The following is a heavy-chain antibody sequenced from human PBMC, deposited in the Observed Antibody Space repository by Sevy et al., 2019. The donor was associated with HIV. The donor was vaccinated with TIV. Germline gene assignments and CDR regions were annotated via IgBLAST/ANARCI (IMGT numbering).Heavy chain of an antibody. Sequence: ASVKVSCKASGYTFTSYAMNWVRQAPGQGIEWMGWINTNTGSPTYAQGFTGRFVFSLDTSVSTAYLQISSLKAEDTAVYYCARDRGTLIQLWPETANWFDPSGQGTMVTVSS. CDR1: GYTFTSYA. CDR2: INTNTGSP. D-gene: IGHD5-18*01. J-gene: IGHJ5*02. CDR3: ARDRGTLIQLWPETANWFDP. V-gene: IGHV7-4-1*02.